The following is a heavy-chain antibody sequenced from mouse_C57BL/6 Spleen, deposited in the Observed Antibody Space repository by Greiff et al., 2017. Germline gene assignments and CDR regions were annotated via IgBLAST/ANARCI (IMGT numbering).Heavy chain of an antibody. Sequence: VQLQQSGPELVKPGASVKIPCKASGYTFTDYNMDWVKQSHGKSLEWIGDINPNNGGTIYNQKFKGKATLTVDKSSSTAYMELRSLTSEDTAVYYCARFGNNEDAMDYWGQGTSVTVSS. D-gene: IGHD2-1*01. J-gene: IGHJ4*01. CDR1: GYTFTDYN. V-gene: IGHV1-18*01. CDR3: ARFGNNEDAMDY. CDR2: INPNNGGT.